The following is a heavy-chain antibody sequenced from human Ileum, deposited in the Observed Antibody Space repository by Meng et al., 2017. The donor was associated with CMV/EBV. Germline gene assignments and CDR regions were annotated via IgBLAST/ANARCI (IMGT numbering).Heavy chain of an antibody. CDR2: IYYSGHS. D-gene: IGHD5-12*01. CDR3: ARIPRGGTYESYYFDL. Sequence: LQLQESGPGLVKHSETLSLTCNVSSDSISSVAYYWAWLRQPPGKGLEWVGSIYYSGHSYYNPSLETRVTILIDTSKKHFSLKLHSVTAADTAMYYCARIPRGGTYESYYFDLWGQGTLVTVSS. J-gene: IGHJ4*02. CDR1: SDSISSVAYY. V-gene: IGHV4-39*07.